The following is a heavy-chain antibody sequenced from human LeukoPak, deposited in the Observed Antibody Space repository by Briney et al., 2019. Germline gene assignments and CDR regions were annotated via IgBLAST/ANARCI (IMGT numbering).Heavy chain of an antibody. J-gene: IGHJ4*02. D-gene: IGHD4-11*01. V-gene: IGHV3-23*01. CDR1: GFTFNSYA. CDR2: IGGGGGAT. Sequence: GGSLRLSCTASGFTFNSYAMTWVRQASGKGLEWVSGIGGGGGATCYADSVNGRFTISRDDSTSALYLQMNSLRAEDTALYYCAKAVSYDYTNWGSAQFDYWGQGTLVTVSS. CDR3: AKAVSYDYTNWGSAQFDY.